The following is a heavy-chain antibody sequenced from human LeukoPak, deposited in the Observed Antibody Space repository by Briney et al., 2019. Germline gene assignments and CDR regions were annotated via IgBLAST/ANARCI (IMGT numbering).Heavy chain of an antibody. CDR2: ISAYNGNT. CDR3: ARVRRVVYAKNVDY. V-gene: IGHV1-18*01. CDR1: GYTFTSYG. J-gene: IGHJ4*02. Sequence: GASVKVSCKASGYTFTSYGISWVRQAPGQGLEWMGWISAYNGNTNYAQKLQGRVTMTTDTSTCTAYMELRSLRSDDTAVYYCARVRRVVYAKNVDYWGQGTLVTVSS. D-gene: IGHD2-8*02.